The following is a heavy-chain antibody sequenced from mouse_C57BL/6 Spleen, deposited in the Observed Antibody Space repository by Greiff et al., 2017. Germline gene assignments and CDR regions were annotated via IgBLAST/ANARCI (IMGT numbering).Heavy chain of an antibody. D-gene: IGHD1-1*01. CDR3: TAAYYGSSLFAY. V-gene: IGHV6-3*01. Sequence: EVKVEESGGGLVQPGGSMKLSCVASGFTFSNYWMNWVRQSPEKGLEWVAQIRLKSDNYATHYAESVKGRFTISRDDSKSSVYLQMNNLRAEDTGIYYCTAAYYGSSLFAYWGQGTLVTVSA. CDR1: GFTFSNYW. CDR2: IRLKSDNYAT. J-gene: IGHJ3*01.